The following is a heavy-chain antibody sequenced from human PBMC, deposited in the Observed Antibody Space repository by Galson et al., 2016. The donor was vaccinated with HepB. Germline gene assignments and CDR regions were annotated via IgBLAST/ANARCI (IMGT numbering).Heavy chain of an antibody. CDR2: IKTKTDPGTS. D-gene: IGHD2-21*02. V-gene: IGHV3-15*01. J-gene: IGHJ5*02. CDR1: GFTLSNAW. CDR3: TKANCGCDCPGYNWFDP. Sequence: SLRLSCAVSGFTLSNAWMTWVRQAPGKGLEWVGRIKTKTDPGTSDYAAPVRGRFTISRDDSKNTLYLQMNSMKTEDSGIYYCTKANCGCDCPGYNWFDPWGQGTLVTVSS.